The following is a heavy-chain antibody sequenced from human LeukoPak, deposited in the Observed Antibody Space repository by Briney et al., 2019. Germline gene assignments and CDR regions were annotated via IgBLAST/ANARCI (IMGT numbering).Heavy chain of an antibody. V-gene: IGHV1-46*01. Sequence: ASVKVSCKASGYTFTSYYMHWVRQAPGQGLEWMGIINPSGGSTSYAQKFQGRVTMTRDTSTSTVYMELSSLRSEDTAVYYCASLILTGYADGLDAFDIWGQGTMVTVSS. CDR2: INPSGGST. J-gene: IGHJ3*02. CDR3: ASLILTGYADGLDAFDI. CDR1: GYTFTSYY. D-gene: IGHD3-9*01.